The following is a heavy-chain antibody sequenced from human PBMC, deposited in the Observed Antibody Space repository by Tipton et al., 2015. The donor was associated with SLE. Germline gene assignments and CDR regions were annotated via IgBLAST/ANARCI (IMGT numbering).Heavy chain of an antibody. CDR2: IYYSGST. CDR1: GGSISSSRYY. V-gene: IGHV4-39*07. CDR3: ASGIAAAGTFDY. D-gene: IGHD6-13*01. J-gene: IGHJ4*02. Sequence: LRLSCTVSGGSISSSRYYWGWIRQPPGKGLEWIGSIYYSGSTYYNPSLKSRVTISVDTSKNQFSLKLSSVTAADTAVYYCASGIAAAGTFDYWGQGTLVTVSS.